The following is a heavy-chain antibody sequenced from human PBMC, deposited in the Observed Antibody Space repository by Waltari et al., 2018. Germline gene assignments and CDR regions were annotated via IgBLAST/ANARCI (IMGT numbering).Heavy chain of an antibody. Sequence: QVQLVQSGAEVKTPGASVKVSCKVSGYTLTELSMHWVRQAPGKGLEWMGGFEREERETIYAPKFQGRVTMTQDTATDTAYMELSSLRSEDTAVYYCATHIGDCSSTSCYTFDYWGQGTLVTVSS. CDR1: GYTLTELS. V-gene: IGHV1-24*01. CDR2: FEREERET. D-gene: IGHD2-2*02. CDR3: ATHIGDCSSTSCYTFDY. J-gene: IGHJ4*02.